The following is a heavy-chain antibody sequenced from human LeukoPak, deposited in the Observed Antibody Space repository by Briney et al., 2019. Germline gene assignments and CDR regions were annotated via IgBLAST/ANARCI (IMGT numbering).Heavy chain of an antibody. CDR2: ISGSGGHI. CDR3: AKGSTVVSYFDY. D-gene: IGHD4-23*01. J-gene: IGHJ4*02. CDR1: GFTFSSYA. V-gene: IGHV3-23*01. Sequence: GSLILSCAASGFTFSSYAMTWVRPAPGKGLEWVSAISGSGGHIYYADSVKGRFTISRDNSKNTLYLQMNSLRAEDTAVYYCAKGSTVVSYFDYWGQGTLVTVSS.